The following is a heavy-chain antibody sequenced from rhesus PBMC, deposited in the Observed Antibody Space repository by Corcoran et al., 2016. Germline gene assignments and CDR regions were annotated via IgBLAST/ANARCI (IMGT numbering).Heavy chain of an antibody. D-gene: IGHD6-13*01. V-gene: IGHV4-147*01. CDR3: ARAVAAGRDDAFDF. CDR2: IYGCSGGT. J-gene: IGHJ3*01. CDR1: GGSISSTY. Sequence: QVQLQESGPGLVKPSETLSLTCAVSGGSISSTYGRWRRQPPGTGLEWVGRIYGCSGGTSYNPSLTSRVTISTDTSKNQFSLKLSSVTAADTAVYYCARAVAAGRDDAFDFWGQGLRVTVSS.